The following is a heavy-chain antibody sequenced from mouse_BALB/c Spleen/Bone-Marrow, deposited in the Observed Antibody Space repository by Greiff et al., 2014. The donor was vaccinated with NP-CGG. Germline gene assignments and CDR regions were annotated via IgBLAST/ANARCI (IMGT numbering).Heavy chain of an antibody. CDR1: GYTFTSYY. CDR3: TRRSLLSDDYSMDY. CDR2: INPSNGGT. D-gene: IGHD2-10*01. V-gene: IGHV1S81*02. J-gene: IGHJ4*01. Sequence: VKLQESGAELVKPGASVKLSCKASGYTFTSYYLYWAKQRPGQGLEWIGEINPSNGGTNFNERFKSKASLTVDKSSSTAYMQLNSLTSEDSAVYYCTRRSLLSDDYSMDYWGQGTSVTVSS.